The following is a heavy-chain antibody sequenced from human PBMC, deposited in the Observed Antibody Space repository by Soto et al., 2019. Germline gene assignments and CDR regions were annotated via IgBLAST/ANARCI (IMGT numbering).Heavy chain of an antibody. J-gene: IGHJ6*02. CDR3: ARGEITLLGGMDV. Sequence: SETLSLTCTVSGGSFRGYYWGWVRQPPGKGLEWIGEINHSGSSNYHPSLKSRVTISVATSKNQFSLTVNSVTPADTAVYYCARGEITLLGGMDVWGQGTTVTVSS. CDR2: INHSGSS. D-gene: IGHD3-10*01. V-gene: IGHV4-34*01. CDR1: GGSFRGYY.